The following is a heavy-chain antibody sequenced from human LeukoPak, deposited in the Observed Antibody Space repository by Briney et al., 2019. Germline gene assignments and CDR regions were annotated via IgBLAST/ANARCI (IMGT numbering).Heavy chain of an antibody. CDR1: GFTFNRNA. J-gene: IGHJ4*02. D-gene: IGHD6-19*01. Sequence: GGSLRFSCAASGFTFNRNAISWVRQAPGKGLEWVLTIGGSGDKTFYADSVKGRFTISRDNSKNMVHLQMNSLTGEDTALYYCVRRGDASSGWGDHDFWGQGALVTVSS. CDR3: VRRGDASSGWGDHDF. CDR2: IGGSGDKT. V-gene: IGHV3-23*01.